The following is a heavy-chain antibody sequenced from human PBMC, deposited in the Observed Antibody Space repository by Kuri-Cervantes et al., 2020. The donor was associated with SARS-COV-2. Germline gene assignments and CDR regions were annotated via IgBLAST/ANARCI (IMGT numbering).Heavy chain of an antibody. V-gene: IGHV1-2*02. J-gene: IGHJ4*02. CDR1: GYTFTCYY. CDR3: ARAAECMYYFDY. CDR2: INPNSGGT. D-gene: IGHD3-3*01. Sequence: ASVKVSCKASGYTFTCYYMRWVRQAPGQGLEWMGWINPNSGGTNYAQKFQGRVTMTRDTSISTAYMELSRLRSDVTAVYYCARAAECMYYFDYWGQGTLVTVSS.